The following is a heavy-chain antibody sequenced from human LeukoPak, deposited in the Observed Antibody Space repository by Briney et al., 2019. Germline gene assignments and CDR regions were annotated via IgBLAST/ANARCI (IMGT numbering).Heavy chain of an antibody. Sequence: PSGALSLTCAVCGGSFSGYYWSWIRQPPGKGLEGIGEINHSGSSNYNPSLTSRVTISVDTSRNQFSLKLSSVTAADTAVYYCARRMNDYVWGSYRSGYYFDYWGQGTLVTVSS. J-gene: IGHJ4*02. V-gene: IGHV4-34*01. D-gene: IGHD3-16*02. CDR2: INHSGSS. CDR1: GGSFSGYY. CDR3: ARRMNDYVWGSYRSGYYFDY.